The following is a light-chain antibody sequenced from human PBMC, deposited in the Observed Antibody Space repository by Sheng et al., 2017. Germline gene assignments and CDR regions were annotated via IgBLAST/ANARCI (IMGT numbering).Light chain of an antibody. CDR1: QSVLYSSNNKNY. CDR3: QQYYSTPFT. J-gene: IGKJ3*01. CDR2: WAA. V-gene: IGKV4-1*01. Sequence: DIVMTQSPDSLAVSLGGRATINCKSSQSVLYSSNNKNYLAWYQQKAGQPPKLLLYWAATRESGVPDRFSGSGSGTDFTLTINSLQAEDVAVYYCQQYYSTPFTFGPGTKVDIK.